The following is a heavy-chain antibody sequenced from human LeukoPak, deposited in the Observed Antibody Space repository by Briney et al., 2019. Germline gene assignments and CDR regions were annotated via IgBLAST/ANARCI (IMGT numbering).Heavy chain of an antibody. Sequence: SETLSLTCAVYGGSFSGYYWSWIRQPPGKGLEWIGEINHSGSANYNPSLKSRVTISVDTSKNQFSLKLSSVTAADTAVYYCARGGYYGSGNDFRFDPWGQGTLVTVSS. CDR3: ARGGYYGSGNDFRFDP. V-gene: IGHV4-34*01. CDR1: GGSFSGYY. D-gene: IGHD3-10*01. CDR2: INHSGSA. J-gene: IGHJ5*02.